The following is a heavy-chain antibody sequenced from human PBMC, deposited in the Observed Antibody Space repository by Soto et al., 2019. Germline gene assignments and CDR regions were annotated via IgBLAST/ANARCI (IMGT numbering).Heavy chain of an antibody. CDR3: AKSGSSGWYGWFDP. Sequence: SGPPSVNHPQTLTLTSIFCDFSLRTSGVGVGWIRQPPGKALEWLGFIYWNDDKRYSPSLKSRLTITKDTSKNQVVLTMTNMDPVDTATYYCAKSGSSGWYGWFDPWGQGTLVTVS. D-gene: IGHD6-19*01. J-gene: IGHJ5*02. V-gene: IGHV2-5*01. CDR2: IYWNDDK. CDR1: DFSLRTSGVG.